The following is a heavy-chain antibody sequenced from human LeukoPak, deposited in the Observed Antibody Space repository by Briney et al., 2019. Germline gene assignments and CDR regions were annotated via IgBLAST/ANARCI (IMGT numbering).Heavy chain of an antibody. CDR3: AKGGGIFDY. CDR1: GFTFSTYA. V-gene: IGHV3-23*01. CDR2: IGGSDGST. D-gene: IGHD3-16*01. J-gene: IGHJ4*02. Sequence: GGSLRLSCAASGFTFSTYAMSWVRQAPGKGLEWLSAIGGSDGSTYYADSVEGRFTISRDTSKNTLYLQMNSLRAEDTAVYYCAKGGGIFDYWGQGTLVTVSS.